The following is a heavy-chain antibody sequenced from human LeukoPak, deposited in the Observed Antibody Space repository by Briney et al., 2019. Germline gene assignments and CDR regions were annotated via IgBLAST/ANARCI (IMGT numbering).Heavy chain of an antibody. CDR3: ASSADSSPRLSAFDI. Sequence: HPGGSLRLSCAASGFTFSSYSMNWVRQAPGKGLEWVSYISSSSSTIYYADSVKGRFTISRDNAKNSLYLQMNSLRAEDTAVYYCASSADSSPRLSAFDIWGQGTMVTVSS. D-gene: IGHD6-13*01. J-gene: IGHJ3*02. V-gene: IGHV3-48*01. CDR2: ISSSSSTI. CDR1: GFTFSSYS.